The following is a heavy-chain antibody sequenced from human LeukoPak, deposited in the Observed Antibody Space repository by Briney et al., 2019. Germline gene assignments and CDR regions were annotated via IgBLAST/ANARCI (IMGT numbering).Heavy chain of an antibody. Sequence: SETLSLTCTVSGGSISSYYWSWIRQPPGKGLEWIGYIYTSRSTNYNPSLKSRVTISVDTSKNQFSLKLSSVTAADTAVYYCARLVEPYYYDSSGYYLDYWGQGTLVTVSS. CDR2: IYTSRST. J-gene: IGHJ4*02. CDR1: GGSISSYY. V-gene: IGHV4-4*09. CDR3: ARLVEPYYYDSSGYYLDY. D-gene: IGHD3-22*01.